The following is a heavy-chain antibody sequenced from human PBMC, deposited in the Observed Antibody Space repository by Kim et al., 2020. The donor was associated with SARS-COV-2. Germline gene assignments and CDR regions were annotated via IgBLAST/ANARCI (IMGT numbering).Heavy chain of an antibody. CDR2: IYSGGST. D-gene: IGHD3-10*01. V-gene: IGHV3-53*04. Sequence: GGSLRLSCAASGFTVSSNYMSWVRQAPGKGLEWVSVIYSGGSTYYADSVKGRFTISRHNSKNTRYLQMNSLRAEDTAVYYCARVPGDYGSEIWFDPWGQGTLVTVSS. J-gene: IGHJ5*02. CDR1: GFTVSSNY. CDR3: ARVPGDYGSEIWFDP.